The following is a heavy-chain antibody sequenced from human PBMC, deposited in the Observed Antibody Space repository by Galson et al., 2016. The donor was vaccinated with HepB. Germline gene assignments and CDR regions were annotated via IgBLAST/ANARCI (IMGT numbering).Heavy chain of an antibody. D-gene: IGHD6-19*01. Sequence: SETLSLTCIVSGDSISSLEYYWGWIRQPPGRGLEWIGSIYYSGSTSYNPSLESRVTISVDTSKNQFSLRLSSVTAADTAVYYCATGISVAGKYYYYYMDVGGKGTPVTVSS. CDR1: GDSISSLEYY. J-gene: IGHJ6*03. CDR3: ATGISVAGKYYYYYMDV. CDR2: IYYSGST. V-gene: IGHV4-39*01.